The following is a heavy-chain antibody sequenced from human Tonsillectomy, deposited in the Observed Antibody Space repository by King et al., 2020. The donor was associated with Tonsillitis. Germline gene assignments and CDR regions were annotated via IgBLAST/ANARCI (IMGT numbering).Heavy chain of an antibody. V-gene: IGHV3-9*01. CDR1: GFTFDDYA. D-gene: IGHD5-18*01. CDR2: ISWNSGSI. CDR3: AKDKRGYSYGYIADAFDI. Sequence: VQLVESGGGLVQPGRSLRLSCAASGFTFDDYAMNWVRQAPGKGLEWVSGISWNSGSIGYAASVKGRFTISRDNAKNSLYLQMNSLRAEDTALYYCAKDKRGYSYGYIADAFDIWGQGTMVTVSS. J-gene: IGHJ3*02.